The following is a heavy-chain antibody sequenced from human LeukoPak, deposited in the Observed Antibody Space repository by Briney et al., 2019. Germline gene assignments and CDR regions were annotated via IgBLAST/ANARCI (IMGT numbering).Heavy chain of an antibody. J-gene: IGHJ4*02. CDR3: ARRQMAGMIKGIDY. CDR2: IYYSGST. V-gene: IGHV4-39*01. Sequence: SETLSLPCTVSARSISSSSYYWGWIRQPPGKGLERIGNIYYSGSTYYNPSLKSRVTISVDTSKNQFSLKLSSVTAADTAVYYCARRQMAGMIKGIDYWGQGTLVTVSS. D-gene: IGHD6-19*01. CDR1: ARSISSSSYY.